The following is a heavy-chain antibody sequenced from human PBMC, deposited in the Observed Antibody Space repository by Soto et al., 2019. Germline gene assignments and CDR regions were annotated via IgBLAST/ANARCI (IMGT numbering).Heavy chain of an antibody. CDR1: GGSINSGDYY. J-gene: IGHJ3*02. V-gene: IGHV4-30-4*01. Sequence: LSLTCTVSGGSINSGDYYWSWVRQPPGKGLEWIGYIYYSGSTYHNPSLKSRINISVDTSKNQFSLKLSSVTAADTAVYYCATVPTYYYDRSGYANAFDMWGQGTMVTVSS. D-gene: IGHD3-22*01. CDR2: IYYSGST. CDR3: ATVPTYYYDRSGYANAFDM.